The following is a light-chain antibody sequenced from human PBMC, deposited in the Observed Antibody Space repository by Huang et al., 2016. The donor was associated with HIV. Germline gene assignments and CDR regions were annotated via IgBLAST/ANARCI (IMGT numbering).Light chain of an antibody. J-gene: IGKJ2*01. CDR1: QSLLHSNGYNY. Sequence: DIVMTQSPLSLPVTPGEPASISCRSSQSLLHSNGYNYLDWYLQKPGQSPQLLIYLCSIRASGVTERFSGSGSGTDFTLKISRVEAEDVGVYYCMQALQTPYTFGQGTKLEIK. V-gene: IGKV2-28*01. CDR3: MQALQTPYT. CDR2: LCS.